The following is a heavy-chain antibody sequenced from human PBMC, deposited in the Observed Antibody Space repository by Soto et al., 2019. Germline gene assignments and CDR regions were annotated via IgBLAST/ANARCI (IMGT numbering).Heavy chain of an antibody. CDR1: GGSFSGYY. CDR2: TNHSGST. CDR3: ARANLETSYDY. D-gene: IGHD3-10*01. J-gene: IGHJ4*02. V-gene: IGHV4-34*01. Sequence: SETLSLTCAVYGGSFSGYYWSWIRQPPGKGLEWIGETNHSGSTNYNPSLKSRVAISVDTSKNQFSLKLSSVTAADTAVYYCARANLETSYDYWGQGTLVTVSS.